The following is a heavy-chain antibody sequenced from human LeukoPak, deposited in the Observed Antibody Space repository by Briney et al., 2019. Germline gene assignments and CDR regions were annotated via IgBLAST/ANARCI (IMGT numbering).Heavy chain of an antibody. V-gene: IGHV3-23*01. CDR2: ISDSGGET. CDR3: AKEYPGHSSAFDY. Sequence: GGSLRLSCVASGFTFSNYAISWVRQAPGKGLEWVSAISDSGGETYYADSVKGRFTISRDNSKNTLYLQMNSLRAEDMAIYYCAKEYPGHSSAFDYWGQGALVTVSS. D-gene: IGHD6-19*01. CDR1: GFTFSNYA. J-gene: IGHJ4*02.